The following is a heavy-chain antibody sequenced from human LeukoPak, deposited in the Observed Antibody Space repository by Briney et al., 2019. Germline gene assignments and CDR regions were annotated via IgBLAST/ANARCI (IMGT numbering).Heavy chain of an antibody. CDR3: ARDWWYGDYSIGNN. J-gene: IGHJ4*02. CDR1: GYTFTTYG. CDR2: ISGYNGNT. V-gene: IGHV1-18*01. Sequence: GPVKVSCKASGYTFTTYGIIWVRQTPGQGLEWMGWISGYNGNTKYAQNFQGRVTVSTDTSTTTVYMELRSLRSDDTAVYYCARDWWYGDYSIGNNWGQGTLVTVSS. D-gene: IGHD4-17*01.